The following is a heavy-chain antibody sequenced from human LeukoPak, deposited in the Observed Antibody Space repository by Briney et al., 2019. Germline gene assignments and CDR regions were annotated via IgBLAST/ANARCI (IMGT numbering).Heavy chain of an antibody. J-gene: IGHJ4*02. V-gene: IGHV1-8*01. CDR3: ARATMVRGVPTGSLYYFDY. CDR2: MNPNSGNT. Sequence: GASVKVSCKASGYTFTSYDINWVRQATGQGLEWMGWMNPNSGNTGYAQKFQGRVTMTRNTSISTAYMELSSLRSEDTAVYYCARATMVRGVPTGSLYYFDYWGQGTLVTVSP. CDR1: GYTFTSYD. D-gene: IGHD3-10*01.